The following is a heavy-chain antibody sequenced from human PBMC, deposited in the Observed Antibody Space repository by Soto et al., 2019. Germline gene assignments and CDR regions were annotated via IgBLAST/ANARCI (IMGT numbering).Heavy chain of an antibody. J-gene: IGHJ5*02. Sequence: QPGGSRRLSCAAAGFTFRSFAISWARQAQGEWREWVSSRLRSGSSTYYADSVKGRFTISSDISANSLYLQMDSLRAEDTAVYYCAKDAVSGDGVWLLDSWGQGTVVTVSS. CDR1: GFTFRSFA. D-gene: IGHD4-17*01. CDR2: RLRSGSST. V-gene: IGHV3-23*01. CDR3: AKDAVSGDGVWLLDS.